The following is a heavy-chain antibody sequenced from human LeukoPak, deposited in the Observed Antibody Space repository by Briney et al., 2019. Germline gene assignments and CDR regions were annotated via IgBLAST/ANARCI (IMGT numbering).Heavy chain of an antibody. J-gene: IGHJ4*02. D-gene: IGHD3-22*01. CDR2: IYSGGST. CDR3: ARDTYDGLFDY. Sequence: GGSLRLSCAASGFTVSSNHMSWVRQAPGKGLEWVSVIYSGGSTYYADSVKGRFTISRDNSKNTLYLQMNSLRAEDTAVYYCARDTYDGLFDYWGQGTLVTVSS. CDR1: GFTVSSNH. V-gene: IGHV3-53*01.